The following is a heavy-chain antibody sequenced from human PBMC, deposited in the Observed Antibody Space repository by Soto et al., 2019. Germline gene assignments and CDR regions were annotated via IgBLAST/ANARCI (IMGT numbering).Heavy chain of an antibody. CDR1: GFTFSSYG. J-gene: IGHJ4*02. D-gene: IGHD2-21*02. V-gene: IGHV3-33*01. Sequence: QVQLVESGGGVVQPGRSLRLSCAASGFTFSSYGMHWVRQAPGKGLEWVAVIWYDGSNKYYADSVKGRFTISRDNSKNTLYLQMNSLRAEDTAVYYGARDLGLYCGGDCSPDYWGQGTLVTVSS. CDR3: ARDLGLYCGGDCSPDY. CDR2: IWYDGSNK.